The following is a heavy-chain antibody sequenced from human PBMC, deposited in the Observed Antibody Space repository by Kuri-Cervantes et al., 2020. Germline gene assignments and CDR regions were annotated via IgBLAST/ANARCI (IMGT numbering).Heavy chain of an antibody. D-gene: IGHD3-3*01. CDR3: ARVFGTIFEPFFDY. Sequence: SETLSLTCTVSGGSISSYYWSWIRQPPGKGLEWIGYIYYSGSTNYNPSLKSRVTISVDTSKNQFSLKLSSVTAADTAVYYCARVFGTIFEPFFDYWGQGNLVTVSS. V-gene: IGHV4-59*01. CDR2: IYYSGST. J-gene: IGHJ4*02. CDR1: GGSISSYY.